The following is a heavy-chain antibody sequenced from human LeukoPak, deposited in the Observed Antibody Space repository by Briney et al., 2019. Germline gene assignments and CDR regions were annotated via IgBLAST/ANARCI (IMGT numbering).Heavy chain of an antibody. J-gene: IGHJ4*02. Sequence: ASVKVSCKASGYTFTGYYMHWVRQAPGQGLEWMGWINPNSGGTNYAQKFQGRVTMTRDTSISTAYMELSWLRSDDTALYYCATDYAGNFVPDYWGQGTLVTVS. V-gene: IGHV1-2*02. D-gene: IGHD4-23*01. CDR3: ATDYAGNFVPDY. CDR1: GYTFTGYY. CDR2: INPNSGGT.